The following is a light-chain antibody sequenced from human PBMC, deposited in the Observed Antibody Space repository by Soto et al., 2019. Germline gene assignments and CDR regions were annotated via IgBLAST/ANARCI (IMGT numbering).Light chain of an antibody. J-gene: IGLJ2*01. CDR1: TSNIGSHN. Sequence: QSVLTQPPSVSAAPGQKVTISCSGSTSNIGSHNVFWYQQVPGGAPKLLIYDSFKQYSGIPDRYSGSKSDTSATLDITGLQTGVEADYYCGTWDSSLNVVFGGGTKLTVL. V-gene: IGLV1-51*01. CDR3: GTWDSSLNVV. CDR2: DSF.